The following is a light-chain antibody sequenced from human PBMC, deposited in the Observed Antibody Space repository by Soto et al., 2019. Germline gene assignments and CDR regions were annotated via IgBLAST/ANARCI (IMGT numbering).Light chain of an antibody. CDR1: QSINIW. CDR2: DAS. J-gene: IGKJ4*01. V-gene: IGKV1-5*01. Sequence: DIQMTHSPSTLSASVVYIVTISFRSSQSINIWLSWYQLRPGKAPKLLISDASNLRNGIPSRFSGSGSGTEFTLTISGLQPDDFASYYCQKHKSYPVNFGGGTKVDIK. CDR3: QKHKSYPVN.